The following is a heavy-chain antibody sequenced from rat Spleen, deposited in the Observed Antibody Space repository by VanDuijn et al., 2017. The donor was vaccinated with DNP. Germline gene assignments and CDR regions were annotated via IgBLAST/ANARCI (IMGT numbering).Heavy chain of an antibody. J-gene: IGHJ2*01. D-gene: IGHD1-6*01. CDR3: TRGVYYGSSWAFDY. V-gene: IGHV5-20*01. CDR2: ITYVGGIT. Sequence: EVQLVESGGGLVQPGRSLRLSCAASGFSFSNYYMAWVRQAPKKGLEWVATITYVGGITYYRDSVKGRFTISRDTAKSSLYLQMNSLKSEDTATYYCTRGVYYGSSWAFDYWGHGVMVTVSS. CDR1: GFSFSNYY.